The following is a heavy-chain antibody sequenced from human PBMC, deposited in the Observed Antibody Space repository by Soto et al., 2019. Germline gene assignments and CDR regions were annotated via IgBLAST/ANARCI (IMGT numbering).Heavy chain of an antibody. J-gene: IGHJ4*02. CDR1: GYTFTGYY. CDR3: ARDLLYSSGWYDY. D-gene: IGHD6-19*01. CDR2: INPNSGGT. Sequence: GASVKVSCKASGYTFTGYYMHWVRQAPGQGLEWMGWINPNSGGTNYAQKFQGWVTMTRDTSISTAYMELSRLRSDDTAVYYCARDLLYSSGWYDYWGQGTLVTVSS. V-gene: IGHV1-2*04.